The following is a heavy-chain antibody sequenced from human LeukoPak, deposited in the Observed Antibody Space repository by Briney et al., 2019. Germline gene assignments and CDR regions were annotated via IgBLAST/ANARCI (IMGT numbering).Heavy chain of an antibody. V-gene: IGHV3-30*18. CDR1: GFTFSSYG. CDR2: ISYDGSNK. D-gene: IGHD4-11*01. J-gene: IGHJ4*02. CDR3: AKALYSNVAGY. Sequence: PGGSLRLSCAASGFTFSSYGMHWVRQAPGKGLEWVAVISYDGSNKYYADSVKGRFTISRDNSKNTLYLQMNSLRAEDTAVYYCAKALYSNVAGYWGQGTLVTVSS.